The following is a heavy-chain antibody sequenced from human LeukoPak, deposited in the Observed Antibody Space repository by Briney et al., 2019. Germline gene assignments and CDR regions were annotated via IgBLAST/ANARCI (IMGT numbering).Heavy chain of an antibody. CDR1: GFTLSSYA. J-gene: IGHJ4*02. D-gene: IGHD3-16*01. CDR3: AKDLVSHPHFDY. V-gene: IGHV3-23*01. CDR2: ISGSGGST. Sequence: GGSLRLSCAASGFTLSSYAMSWVRQAPGKGLEWVSAISGSGGSTYYADSVKGRFTISRDNSKNTLYLQMNSLRAEDTAVYYCAKDLVSHPHFDYWGQGTLVTVSS.